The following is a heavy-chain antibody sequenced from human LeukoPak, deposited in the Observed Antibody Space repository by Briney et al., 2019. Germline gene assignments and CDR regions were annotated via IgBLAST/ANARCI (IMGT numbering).Heavy chain of an antibody. V-gene: IGHV1-46*01. D-gene: IGHD5-18*01. J-gene: IGHJ4*02. CDR2: IDPNGGST. Sequence: ASVKVSFKASGYSVTMFCIYWVRQAPGQGLDGMGRIDPNGGSTRYAQQFQGRITMNTDKSTSVVYMELSILNSDDTAIYYCARGFSYACDYWGQGTLVTVSS. CDR3: ARGFSYACDY. CDR1: GYSVTMFC.